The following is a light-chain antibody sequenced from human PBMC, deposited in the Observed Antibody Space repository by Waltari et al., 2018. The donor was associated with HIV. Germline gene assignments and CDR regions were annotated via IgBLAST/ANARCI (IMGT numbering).Light chain of an antibody. CDR1: SSDVGGYDY. Sequence: QSALTQPPSASGSPGQSVTISCTGTSSDVGGYDYVSWYQQHPDKAPKLMIYEVSKRPSGGPDRCSGSKSGNTASLTVSGLQAEDEGDYYCTSYAGSNNLVFGGGTKLTVL. J-gene: IGLJ2*01. CDR3: TSYAGSNNLV. V-gene: IGLV2-8*01. CDR2: EVS.